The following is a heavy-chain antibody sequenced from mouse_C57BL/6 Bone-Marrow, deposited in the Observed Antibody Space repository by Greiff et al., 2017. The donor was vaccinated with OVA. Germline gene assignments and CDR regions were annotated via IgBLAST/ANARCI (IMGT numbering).Heavy chain of an antibody. Sequence: EVQLQQSGPELVKPGASVKISCKASGYTFTDYYMNWVKQSHGKSLEWIGDINPNNGGTSYNQKFKGKATLTVDKSYSTAYMELRSLTSEDSAVYYCERYLRRRYFDVWGTGTTVTVSS. V-gene: IGHV1-26*01. CDR3: ERYLRRRYFDV. CDR2: INPNNGGT. CDR1: GYTFTDYY. J-gene: IGHJ1*03.